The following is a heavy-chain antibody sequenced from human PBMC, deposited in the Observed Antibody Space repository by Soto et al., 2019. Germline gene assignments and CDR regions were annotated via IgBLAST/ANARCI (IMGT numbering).Heavy chain of an antibody. CDR1: GFTFSSYA. D-gene: IGHD2-2*01. J-gene: IGHJ4*02. V-gene: IGHV3-30-3*01. CDR3: ARELVEMAETGSFDY. CDR2: ISYDGSNK. Sequence: GGSLRLSCAASGFTFSSYAMHWVRQAPGKGLEWVAVISYDGSNKYYADSVKGRFTISRDNSKNTLYLQMNSLRAEDTAVYYCARELVEMAETGSFDYWGQGTLVTVSS.